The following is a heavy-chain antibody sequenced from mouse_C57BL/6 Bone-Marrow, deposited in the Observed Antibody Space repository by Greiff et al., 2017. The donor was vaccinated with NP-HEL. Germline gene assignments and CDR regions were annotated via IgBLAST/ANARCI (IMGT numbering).Heavy chain of an antibody. CDR3: ARHEAMITTFFDY. CDR2: ISSGGSYT. J-gene: IGHJ2*01. V-gene: IGHV5-6*01. CDR1: GFTFSSYG. Sequence: EVKLVESGGDLVKPGGSLKLSCAASGFTFSSYGMSWVRQTPDKRLEWVATISSGGSYTYYPDSVKGRFTISRDNAKNTLYLQMSSLKSEDTAMYYCARHEAMITTFFDYWGQGTTLTVSS. D-gene: IGHD2-4*01.